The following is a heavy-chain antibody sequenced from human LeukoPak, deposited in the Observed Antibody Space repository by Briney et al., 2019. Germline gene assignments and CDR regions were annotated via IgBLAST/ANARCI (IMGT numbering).Heavy chain of an antibody. CDR2: ISYDGSNK. Sequence: PGGSLRLSCAAPGFTFSSYAMHWVRQAPGKGLEWVAVISYDGSNKYYADSVKGRFTISRDNSKNTLYLQMNSLRAEDTAVYYCARDRLWFGELQITGFDPWGQGTLVTVSP. CDR3: ARDRLWFGELQITGFDP. J-gene: IGHJ5*02. CDR1: GFTFSSYA. D-gene: IGHD3-10*01. V-gene: IGHV3-30*04.